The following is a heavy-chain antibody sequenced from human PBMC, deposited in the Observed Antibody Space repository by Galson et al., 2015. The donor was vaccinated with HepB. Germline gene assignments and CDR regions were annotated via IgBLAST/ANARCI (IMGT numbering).Heavy chain of an antibody. CDR3: ARANYGDYLGGGY. CDR1: GVTFSRYS. D-gene: IGHD4-17*01. CDR2: ISSGSSTI. V-gene: IGHV3-48*02. Sequence: SLRLSCAASGVTFSRYSRNWVPQAPGKGLEWVSYISSGSSTIYYADSVKGRFTISRDNAKSSLYLQMHSLRDEDTAVYYCARANYGDYLGGGYWGQGTLVTVSS. J-gene: IGHJ4*02.